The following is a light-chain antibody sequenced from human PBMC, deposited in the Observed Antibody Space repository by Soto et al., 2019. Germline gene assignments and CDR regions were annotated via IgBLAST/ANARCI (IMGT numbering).Light chain of an antibody. CDR1: HMVSTN. V-gene: IGKV3-20*01. J-gene: IGKJ1*01. CDR2: GTS. CDR3: HQYGESPWT. Sequence: EIVLTESPSTLSLSPWERATPSFVAGHMVSTNLAWYQHKPAQSPRLLIYGTSTRATGIPDRFTGSGSGTDFTLTISRLEPEDFAMYYCHQYGESPWTFGQGTKVDI.